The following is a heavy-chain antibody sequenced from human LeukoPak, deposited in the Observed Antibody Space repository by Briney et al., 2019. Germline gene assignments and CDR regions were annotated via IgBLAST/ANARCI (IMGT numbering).Heavy chain of an antibody. CDR3: ARGRSTGYPYYFEY. V-gene: IGHV1-8*03. CDR2: MNPNSGST. CDR1: GYTFTSHD. J-gene: IGHJ4*02. D-gene: IGHD5-12*01. Sequence: ASVKVSCKASGYTFTSHDINWVRQATGQGLEWMGWMNPNSGSTGYAQKFQGRVTITRNTSISTAYMGLSGLRSEGTAVYYCARGRSTGYPYYFEYWGQGTLVTVSS.